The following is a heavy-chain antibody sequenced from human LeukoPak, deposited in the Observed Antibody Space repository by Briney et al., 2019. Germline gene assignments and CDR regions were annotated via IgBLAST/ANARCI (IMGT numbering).Heavy chain of an antibody. J-gene: IGHJ4*02. V-gene: IGHV3-64D*09. D-gene: IGHD3-16*01. CDR2: MNINGGST. Sequence: GGSLRLSCLASGFSFTSHMHWVRQAPGKGLEYVSSMNINGGSTYYADSVKGRFTTSRDNSKNTLYLQMSSLRAEDTAVYYCVKDRYVDYWGQGTLVTVSS. CDR1: GFSFTSH. CDR3: VKDRYVDY.